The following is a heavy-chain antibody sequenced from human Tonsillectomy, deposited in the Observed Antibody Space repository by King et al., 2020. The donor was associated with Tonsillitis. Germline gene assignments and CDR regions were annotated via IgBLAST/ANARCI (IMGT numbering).Heavy chain of an antibody. V-gene: IGHV3-23*04. J-gene: IGHJ6*02. Sequence: VQLVESGGGLVQPGGSLRLSCAASGFSFGSYAMSWVRQASGKGVEWVSGISGGGGTLYYADSVKGRFTISRATSKNTLSLQMNSLRGEDTGVYYCAKDSGNNYYDMDVWGQGTTVTVSS. CDR1: GFSFGSYA. CDR3: AKDSGNNYYDMDV. CDR2: ISGGGGTL.